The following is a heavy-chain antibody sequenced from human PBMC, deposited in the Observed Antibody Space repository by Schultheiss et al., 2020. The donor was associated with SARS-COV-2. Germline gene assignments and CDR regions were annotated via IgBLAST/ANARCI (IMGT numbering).Heavy chain of an antibody. V-gene: IGHV4-34*01. J-gene: IGHJ4*02. D-gene: IGHD5-18*01. CDR2: INHSGST. CDR1: GGSFSSYY. Sequence: SETLSLTCAVYGGSFSSYYWSWIRQPPGKGLEWIGEINHSGSTNYNPSLKSRVTISVDTSKNQFSLKLSSVTAADTAVYYCASSYKGIQLWFGFDYWGQGTLVTVSS. CDR3: ASSYKGIQLWFGFDY.